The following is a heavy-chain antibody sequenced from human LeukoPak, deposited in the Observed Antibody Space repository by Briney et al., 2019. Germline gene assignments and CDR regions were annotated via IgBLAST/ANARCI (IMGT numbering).Heavy chain of an antibody. Sequence: SETLSLTCTVSGGSISSSSYYWGWIRQPPGKGLEWIGSIYYSGSTYYNPSLKSRVTISVDTSKNQFSLKLSSETAADTAVYYCARHVRGTTRNYYFDYWGQGTLVTVSS. CDR1: GGSISSSSYY. CDR2: IYYSGST. D-gene: IGHD1-1*01. V-gene: IGHV4-39*01. CDR3: ARHVRGTTRNYYFDY. J-gene: IGHJ4*02.